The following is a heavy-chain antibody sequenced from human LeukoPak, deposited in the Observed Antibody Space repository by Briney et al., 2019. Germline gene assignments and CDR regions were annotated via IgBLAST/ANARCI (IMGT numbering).Heavy chain of an antibody. CDR3: ARAPGSIAAAGLNWFDP. CDR2: IYHSGST. Sequence: SETLSLTCAVSGGSISSSNWWSWVRQPPGKGLEWIGEIYHSGSTNYNPSLKSRVTISVDKPKNQFSLKLSSVTAADTAVYYCARAPGSIAAAGLNWFDPWGQGTLVTVSS. V-gene: IGHV4-4*02. J-gene: IGHJ5*02. D-gene: IGHD6-13*01. CDR1: GGSISSSNW.